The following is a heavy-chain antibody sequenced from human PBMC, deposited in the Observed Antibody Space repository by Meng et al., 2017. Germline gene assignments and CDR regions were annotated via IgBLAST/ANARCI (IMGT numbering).Heavy chain of an antibody. CDR1: GFTVSAYY. Sequence: QIQQVVCGGCLVKDDGSLTFSCVADGFTVSAYYRSWIRQATGKGWDWVSYDSSSGSHRYYSDSVKRLFTISREKPKNPLYLQMNSLRAEDTAVYYCASGGAARSPDYWGQGTLVTVSS. V-gene: IGHV3-11*01. D-gene: IGHD6-6*01. CDR2: DSSSGSHR. J-gene: IGHJ4*02. CDR3: ASGGAARSPDY.